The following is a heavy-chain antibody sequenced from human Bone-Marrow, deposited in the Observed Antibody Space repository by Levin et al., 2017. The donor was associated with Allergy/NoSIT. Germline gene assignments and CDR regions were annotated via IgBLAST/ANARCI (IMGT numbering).Heavy chain of an antibody. J-gene: IGHJ5*02. Sequence: SETLSLTCTVSGASMSGYYWTWVRQTPEKGLEWIAYIYDIGSTNYNPSLKSRVSISADPSKNQFSLRLTSVTAADTAVYFCARVGDNYPNWFDPWGPGTLVTVSS. V-gene: IGHV4-59*08. CDR1: GASMSGYY. CDR3: ARVGDNYPNWFDP. D-gene: IGHD1-1*01. CDR2: IYDIGST.